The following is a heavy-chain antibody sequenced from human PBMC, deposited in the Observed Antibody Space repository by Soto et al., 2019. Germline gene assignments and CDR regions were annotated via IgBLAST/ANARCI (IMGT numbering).Heavy chain of an antibody. CDR2: ISSSGSTI. J-gene: IGHJ5*02. CDR3: ATDGRYFSGVCCFDH. Sequence: QVQLVESGGGLVKPGGSLRLSCAASGFTFSDYYMSWIRQAPGKGLEWVAYISSSGSTIYYADSVKGRFTISRDNAKNSRYQQMNSLRADDAAVYYCATDGRYFSGVCCFDHWGQGTLVTVSS. V-gene: IGHV3-11*01. D-gene: IGHD2-15*01. CDR1: GFTFSDYY.